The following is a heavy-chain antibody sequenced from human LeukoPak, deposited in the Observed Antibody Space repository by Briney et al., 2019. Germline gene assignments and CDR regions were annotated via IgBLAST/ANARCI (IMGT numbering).Heavy chain of an antibody. CDR3: ARSSYYDYVWGSYRYGPFDY. D-gene: IGHD3-16*02. CDR2: IYHSGST. Sequence: SGTLSLTCAVSGGSISSSNWWSWVRQPPGKGLEWIGEIYHSGSTNYNSSLKSRVTISVDKSKNQFSLKLSSVTAADTAVYYCARSSYYDYVWGSYRYGPFDYWGQGTLVTVSS. J-gene: IGHJ4*02. CDR1: GGSISSSNW. V-gene: IGHV4-4*02.